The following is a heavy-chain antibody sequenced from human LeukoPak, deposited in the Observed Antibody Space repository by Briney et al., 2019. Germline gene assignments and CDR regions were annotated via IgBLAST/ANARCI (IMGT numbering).Heavy chain of an antibody. J-gene: IGHJ4*02. CDR1: GFTFRNYW. D-gene: IGHD6-13*01. Sequence: GGSLRLSCAASGFTFRNYWMSWVGQAPGKRLEWVAKVKQDGSEKYYVDSVKGRFAVSRDNAKNSLYLQMNSLRAEDTAVYYCARDYISSWANFDYWGQGTLVTVSS. V-gene: IGHV3-7*01. CDR3: ARDYISSWANFDY. CDR2: VKQDGSEK.